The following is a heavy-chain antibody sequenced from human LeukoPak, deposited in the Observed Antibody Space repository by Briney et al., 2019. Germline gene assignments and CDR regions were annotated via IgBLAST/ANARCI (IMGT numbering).Heavy chain of an antibody. CDR2: ISYDGSKK. J-gene: IGHJ3*02. Sequence: PGRSLRLSCAASGFTFSSYGMHWVRQAPGKGLEGVAVISYDGSKKYYADSVKGRFTITRDNSKNTLYLQMNSLRAEDTAVYYCAKGRSVATNYDAFDIWGQGTMVTVSS. CDR3: AKGRSVATNYDAFDI. CDR1: GFTFSSYG. D-gene: IGHD5-12*01. V-gene: IGHV3-30*18.